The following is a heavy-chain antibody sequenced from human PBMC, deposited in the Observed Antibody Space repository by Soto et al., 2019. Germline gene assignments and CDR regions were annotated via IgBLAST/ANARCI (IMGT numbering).Heavy chain of an antibody. CDR1: GGSISSSSYY. Sequence: SETLSLTCTVSGGSISSSSYYWSWIRQPPGKGLEWIGYIYYSGSTNYNPSLKSRVTISVDTSKNQFSLKLSSVTAADTAVYYCARDRYYDFWSGYYSGWFDPWGQGTLVTVSS. J-gene: IGHJ5*02. D-gene: IGHD3-3*01. CDR3: ARDRYYDFWSGYYSGWFDP. CDR2: IYYSGST. V-gene: IGHV4-61*01.